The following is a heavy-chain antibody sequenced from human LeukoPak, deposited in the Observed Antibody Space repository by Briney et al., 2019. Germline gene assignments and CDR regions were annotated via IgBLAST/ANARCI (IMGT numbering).Heavy chain of an antibody. CDR3: ARDDYDNGAYDY. Sequence: GASVKVSCKASGYTFTGYYMHWVRQAPGQGLEWMGRINPNSGGTSYAQKFQGRVTMTRDTSINTAYMELSGLRSDDTAMYYCARDDYDNGAYDYWGQGTLVIVSS. CDR1: GYTFTGYY. CDR2: INPNSGGT. V-gene: IGHV1-2*06. D-gene: IGHD3-22*01. J-gene: IGHJ4*02.